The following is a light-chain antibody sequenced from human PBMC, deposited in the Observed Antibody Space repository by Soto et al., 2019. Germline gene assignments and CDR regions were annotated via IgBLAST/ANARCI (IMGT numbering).Light chain of an antibody. CDR2: SAS. J-gene: IGKJ5*01. V-gene: IGKV1-39*01. CDR1: QSIAGY. Sequence: DIQRTQSPSSLSASVGDRVTITCRASQSIAGYLSWYQQRPGKAPKFLIYSASSLQRGVPPRFSSSGSGTDFSLTINGLQPEDFATYFCQQSFSVPITFGQGRRLEI. CDR3: QQSFSVPIT.